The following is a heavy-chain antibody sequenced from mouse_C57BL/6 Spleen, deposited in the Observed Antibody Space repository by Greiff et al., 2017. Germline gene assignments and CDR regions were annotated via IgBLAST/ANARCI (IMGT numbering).Heavy chain of an antibody. D-gene: IGHD4-1*01. Sequence: VQLQESGPELVKPGASVKISCKASGYAFSSSWMNWVKQRPGKGLEWIGRIYPGDGDTNYNGKFKGKATLTANKSSSTAYMQLSSLTSVDSAVYFCANGDGDWGQGTTLTVSS. CDR2: IYPGDGDT. J-gene: IGHJ2*01. V-gene: IGHV1-82*01. CDR1: GYAFSSSW. CDR3: ANGDGD.